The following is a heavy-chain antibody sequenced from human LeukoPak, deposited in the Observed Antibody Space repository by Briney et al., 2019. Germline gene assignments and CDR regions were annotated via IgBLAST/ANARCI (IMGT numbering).Heavy chain of an antibody. D-gene: IGHD3-10*01. Sequence: GASVKVSCKASGGTFSSYAISWVRQAPGQGLEWMGGIIPIFGTANYAQKFQGRVTMTRDMSTSTVYMELSSLRSEDTAVYYCASTGYGSGLRYYYYYYMDVWGKGTTVTVSS. CDR1: GGTFSSYA. CDR3: ASTGYGSGLRYYYYYYMDV. CDR2: IIPIFGTA. J-gene: IGHJ6*03. V-gene: IGHV1-69*05.